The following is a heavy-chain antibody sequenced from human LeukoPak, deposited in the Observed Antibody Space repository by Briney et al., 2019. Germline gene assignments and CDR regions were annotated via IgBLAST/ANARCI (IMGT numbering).Heavy chain of an antibody. CDR3: ARTIYGDFTDEGYAFDI. CDR2: INPSGGST. Sequence: GASVKVSCKASGYTFSNYGISWVRQAPGQGLEWMGIINPSGGSTSYAQKFQGRVTMTRDMSTSTVYMELSSLRSEDTAVYYCARTIYGDFTDEGYAFDIWGQGTMVTVSS. D-gene: IGHD4-17*01. J-gene: IGHJ3*02. V-gene: IGHV1-46*01. CDR1: GYTFSNYG.